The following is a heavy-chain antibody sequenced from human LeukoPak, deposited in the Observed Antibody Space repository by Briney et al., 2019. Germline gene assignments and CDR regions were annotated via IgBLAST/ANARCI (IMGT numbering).Heavy chain of an antibody. CDR1: GGTLSSYA. V-gene: IGHV1-69*04. J-gene: IGHJ5*02. Sequence: GSSVKVSCKASGGTLSSYAISWVRQAPGQGLEWMGRIIPILEIGKYAQKFQGRVTITADKSTSTAYMELSSLRSEDTAVYYCAGYVVRGIYNWFDPWGQGTLVTVSS. CDR3: AGYVVRGIYNWFDP. CDR2: IIPILEIG. D-gene: IGHD3-10*01.